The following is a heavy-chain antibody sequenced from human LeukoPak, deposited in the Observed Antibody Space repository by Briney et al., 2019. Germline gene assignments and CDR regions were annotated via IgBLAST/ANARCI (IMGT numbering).Heavy chain of an antibody. CDR2: IYYSGST. V-gene: IGHV4-61*01. CDR1: GGSISSDNFY. Sequence: SETLSLTCTVSGGSISSDNFYWSWIRQPPGKGLEWIGYIYYSGSTNYNPSLKSRVTISVDTSKNQFSLKLSSVTAADTAVYYCARVVAAAGLPDAFDIWGQGTMVTVSS. D-gene: IGHD6-13*01. CDR3: ARVVAAAGLPDAFDI. J-gene: IGHJ3*02.